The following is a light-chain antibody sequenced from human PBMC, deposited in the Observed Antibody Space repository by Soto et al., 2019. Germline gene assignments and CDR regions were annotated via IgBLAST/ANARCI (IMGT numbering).Light chain of an antibody. CDR3: AVWDDRLNGPV. Sequence: QAVVTQPPSTSGTPGQRVSISCRGSSSNIGTYPVSWYQQVPGTAPTLLIYNINQRPSGVPDRFSGSKSGTSASLAISGLQSEDEADYYCAVWDDRLNGPVFGPGTKLTVL. J-gene: IGLJ1*01. CDR2: NIN. V-gene: IGLV1-44*01. CDR1: SSNIGTYP.